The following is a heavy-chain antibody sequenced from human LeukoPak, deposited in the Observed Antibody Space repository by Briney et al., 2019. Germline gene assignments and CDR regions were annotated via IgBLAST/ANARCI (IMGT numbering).Heavy chain of an antibody. V-gene: IGHV3-23*01. CDR2: ISGSDGST. CDR3: AKDLAATYYYYYGMDV. J-gene: IGHJ6*02. Sequence: GGSLRLSCAASGFTFSSYAMSWVRQAPGKGLEWVSAISGSDGSTYYADSVKGRFTISRDNSKNTLYLQMNSLRAEDTAVYYCAKDLAATYYYYYGMDVWGQGTTVTVSS. CDR1: GFTFSSYA. D-gene: IGHD2-15*01.